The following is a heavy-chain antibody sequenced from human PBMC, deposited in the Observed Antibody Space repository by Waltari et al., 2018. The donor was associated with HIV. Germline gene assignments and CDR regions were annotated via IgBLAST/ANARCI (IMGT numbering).Heavy chain of an antibody. Sequence: GKGLEWVALISYDGSNKYYADSVKGRFTISRDSSKNTLYLQMNSLRPEDTAVYYCARDSFKYGFGLGDHDAFDIWGQGTMVTVSS. J-gene: IGHJ3*02. CDR2: ISYDGSNK. V-gene: IGHV3-30*01. CDR3: ARDSFKYGFGLGDHDAFDI. D-gene: IGHD3-10*01.